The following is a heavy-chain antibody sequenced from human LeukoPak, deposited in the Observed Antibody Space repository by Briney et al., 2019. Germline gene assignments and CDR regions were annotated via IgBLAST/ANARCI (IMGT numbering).Heavy chain of an antibody. J-gene: IGHJ2*01. CDR1: GGSISSYY. Sequence: SETLSLTCTVSGGSISSYYWSWIRQPAGKGLEWIGRIYTSGSTNYNPFLKSRVTISVDKSKNQFSLKLSSVTAADTAVYYCARVKYQLLFGWYFDLWGRGTLVTVSS. V-gene: IGHV4-4*07. CDR2: IYTSGST. D-gene: IGHD2-2*01. CDR3: ARVKYQLLFGWYFDL.